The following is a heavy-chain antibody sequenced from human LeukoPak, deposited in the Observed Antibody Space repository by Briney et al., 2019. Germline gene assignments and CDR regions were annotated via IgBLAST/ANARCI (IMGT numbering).Heavy chain of an antibody. D-gene: IGHD5-24*01. CDR3: ARGEWLPYRFDY. Sequence: PGGSLRLSCAASGFTFSSFNMNWVRQAPGKGLKWVSSISSTSSLIWSADSLKGRFTISRDNSKNTLSLQMNSLRAEDTAVYYCARGEWLPYRFDYWGQGSLVTVSS. CDR1: GFTFSSFN. V-gene: IGHV3-21*04. J-gene: IGHJ4*02. CDR2: ISSTSSLI.